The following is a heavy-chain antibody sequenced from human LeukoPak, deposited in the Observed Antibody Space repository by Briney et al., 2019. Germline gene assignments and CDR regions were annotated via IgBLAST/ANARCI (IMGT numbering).Heavy chain of an antibody. D-gene: IGHD1-14*01. CDR2: IYTSGST. Sequence: PSETLSLTCTVSSGSINNYYWSWIRQPPGKGLEWIGRIYTSGSTNYNPSLKSRVTMSVDTSKNQFSLKLSSVTAADTAVYYCARESEARTPYYFDYWGQGTLVTVSS. CDR3: ARESEARTPYYFDY. J-gene: IGHJ4*02. CDR1: SGSINNYY. V-gene: IGHV4-4*07.